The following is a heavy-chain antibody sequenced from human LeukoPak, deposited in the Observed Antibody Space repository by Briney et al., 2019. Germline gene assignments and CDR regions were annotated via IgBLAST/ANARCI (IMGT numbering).Heavy chain of an antibody. Sequence: GGSLRLSCAASGFIISSYWMSWVRQAPGKGLEWVANIKQDGSEKYYVDSVKGRFTISRDNAKNSLYLQMNSLRAEDTALYYCTKDVTPGGADVWGRGTTVTVSS. CDR2: IKQDGSEK. J-gene: IGHJ6*02. CDR1: GFIISSYW. D-gene: IGHD2-15*01. CDR3: TKDVTPGGADV. V-gene: IGHV3-7*03.